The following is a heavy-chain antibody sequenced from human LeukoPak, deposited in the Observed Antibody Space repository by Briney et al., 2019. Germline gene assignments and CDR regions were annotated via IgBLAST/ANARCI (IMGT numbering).Heavy chain of an antibody. CDR3: AKSSELRSLGWFQGSHMDV. J-gene: IGHJ6*03. D-gene: IGHD3-3*01. Sequence: PGGSLRLSCAASGFTFSTYAMNWVRLAPGKGPEWVSSLSGSGVLTNYADSVKGRFTISRDTSKNTLHLQMNSLTFEDTAIYFCAKSSELRSLGWFQGSHMDVWGKGTTVTVSS. CDR1: GFTFSTYA. V-gene: IGHV3-23*01. CDR2: LSGSGVLT.